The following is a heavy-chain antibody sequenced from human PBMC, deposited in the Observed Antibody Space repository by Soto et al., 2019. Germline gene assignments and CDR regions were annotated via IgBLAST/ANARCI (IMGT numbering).Heavy chain of an antibody. Sequence: QLQLQESGPGLVKPSETLSLTCTVSGGSISSSSYYWGWIRQPPGKGLEWIGSIYYSGSTYYNPSRKSRVTISVDTSKNQFSLKLSSVTAADTAVYYCARQYRTRNYGDSDYWGQGTLVTVSS. V-gene: IGHV4-39*01. CDR1: GGSISSSSYY. D-gene: IGHD4-17*01. CDR3: ARQYRTRNYGDSDY. CDR2: IYYSGST. J-gene: IGHJ4*02.